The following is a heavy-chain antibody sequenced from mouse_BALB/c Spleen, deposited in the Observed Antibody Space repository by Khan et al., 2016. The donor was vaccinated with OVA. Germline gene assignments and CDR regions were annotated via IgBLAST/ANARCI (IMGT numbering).Heavy chain of an antibody. Sequence: QIQLVQSGPELKKPGETVKISCKASGYTFTNDEMNWVKQAPGKGLKWMGWINTYTGEPTYADDFKGRFAFSLETSASTAYLQINNLKNEDTATYFCARPPYFSYVLVYWGQGTSVTVSS. CDR2: INTYTGEP. CDR1: GYTFTNDE. CDR3: ARPPYFSYVLVY. D-gene: IGHD2-10*01. V-gene: IGHV9-3-1*01. J-gene: IGHJ4*01.